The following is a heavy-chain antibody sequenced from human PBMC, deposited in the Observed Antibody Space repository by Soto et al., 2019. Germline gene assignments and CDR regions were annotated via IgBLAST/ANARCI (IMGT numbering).Heavy chain of an antibody. CDR3: ARHVEAAPSVSGYYYYYYMDV. D-gene: IGHD6-6*01. CDR2: IYPGDSDT. V-gene: IGHV5-51*01. J-gene: IGHJ6*03. Sequence: PGESLKISCKGSGYSFTSYWIGWVRQMPGKGLEWMGIIYPGDSDTRYSPSFQGQVTISADKSISTAYLQWSSLKASDTAMYYCARHVEAAPSVSGYYYYYYMDVWGKGTTVTVSS. CDR1: GYSFTSYW.